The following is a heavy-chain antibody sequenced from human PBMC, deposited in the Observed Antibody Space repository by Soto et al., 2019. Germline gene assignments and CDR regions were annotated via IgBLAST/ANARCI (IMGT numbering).Heavy chain of an antibody. V-gene: IGHV4-30-2*01. J-gene: IGHJ4*02. CDR3: VRVRDY. Sequence: QLQLQESGSGLVKPSQTLSLTCAVSGGSISSGGYSWSWIRQPPGKGLDWIGYIYHSGSTYYNPSLKSRVTISVDRSKNQFSLKLSSVTAADTAVYYCVRVRDYWGQGTLVTVSS. CDR2: IYHSGST. CDR1: GGSISSGGYS.